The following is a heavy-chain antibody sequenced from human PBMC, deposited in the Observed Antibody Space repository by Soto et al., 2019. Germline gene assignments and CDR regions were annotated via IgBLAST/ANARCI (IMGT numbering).Heavy chain of an antibody. D-gene: IGHD3-10*01. Sequence: PSETLSHTCSVSGAPITTYYWSWIRQPPGKGLEWIGSISYSGSTKYNPSLESRVMISLDTSKNQFSLRLTSVTAADTALYYCARDWDSSGLFDPWGQGALVTVSS. J-gene: IGHJ5*02. CDR2: ISYSGST. V-gene: IGHV4-59*01. CDR3: ARDWDSSGLFDP. CDR1: GAPITTYY.